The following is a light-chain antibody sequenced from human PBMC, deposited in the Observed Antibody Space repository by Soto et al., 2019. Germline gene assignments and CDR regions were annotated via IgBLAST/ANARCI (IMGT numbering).Light chain of an antibody. V-gene: IGLV2-11*01. Sequence: QSALTQPRSVSGSPGQSVTISCTGTSSDVGAYNYVSWYQHHPGKAPKVMIYDVSERPSGVPDRFSGSKSDNTASLTISGLQAEDEADYYCCSYAGSYTWVFGGGTKLTVL. J-gene: IGLJ3*02. CDR3: CSYAGSYTWV. CDR1: SSDVGAYNY. CDR2: DVS.